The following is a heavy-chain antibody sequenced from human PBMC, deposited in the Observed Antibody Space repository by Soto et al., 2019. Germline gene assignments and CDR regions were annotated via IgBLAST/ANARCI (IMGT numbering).Heavy chain of an antibody. D-gene: IGHD4-17*01. CDR1: GGSFSAYY. Sequence: PSETLSLTCAVYGGSFSAYYWSWIRQPPGKGLEWIGEINHSGSTNYNPSLKSRVTISVDTSKNQFSLKLSSVTAADTAVYYCARAYGSNVFDFWGQGTLVTVS. V-gene: IGHV4-34*01. J-gene: IGHJ4*02. CDR2: INHSGST. CDR3: ARAYGSNVFDF.